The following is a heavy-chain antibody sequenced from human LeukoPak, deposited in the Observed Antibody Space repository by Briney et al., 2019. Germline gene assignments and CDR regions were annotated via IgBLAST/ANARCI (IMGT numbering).Heavy chain of an antibody. D-gene: IGHD2-21*02. Sequence: SVKVTCKASRGTFNSYSISWVRQAPGQGLELMGDIIPIFGTTNYAQKFQGRVTITTDESTSTAYMELSSLRSEDTAVYYCARLQGDCYPEVCAFDIWGQETMVTVSS. CDR2: IIPIFGTT. CDR3: ARLQGDCYPEVCAFDI. V-gene: IGHV1-69*05. CDR1: RGTFNSYS. J-gene: IGHJ3*02.